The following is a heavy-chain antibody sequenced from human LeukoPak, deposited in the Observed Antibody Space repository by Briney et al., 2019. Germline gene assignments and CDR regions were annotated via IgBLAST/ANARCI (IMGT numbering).Heavy chain of an antibody. J-gene: IGHJ4*02. CDR1: GFTFSTYW. V-gene: IGHV3-7*04. Sequence: GGSLRLSCAASGFTFSTYWMTWVRQAPGKGLEWVANIKQDGREKYYVDSLKGRFTISRDNAKNSLFMQMNSLRAEDTAVYHCARDLPTGYYISSGYYEYFLDYWGQGTLVTVSS. CDR2: IKQDGREK. D-gene: IGHD3-22*01. CDR3: ARDLPTGYYISSGYYEYFLDY.